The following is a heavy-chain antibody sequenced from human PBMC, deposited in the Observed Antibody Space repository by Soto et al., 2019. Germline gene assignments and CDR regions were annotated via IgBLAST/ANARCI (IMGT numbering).Heavy chain of an antibody. CDR2: ISGSGGST. Sequence: PGGSLRLSCAASGFTFSSYAMSWVRQAPGKGLEWVSAISGSGGSTYYADSVKGRFTSARDNSKNTLYLQINSLRAQDTAVYYCAKDSSMYYYGSGGTRTYYYDGMDVWGQGTTVTVSS. V-gene: IGHV3-23*01. J-gene: IGHJ6*02. D-gene: IGHD3-10*01. CDR3: AKDSSMYYYGSGGTRTYYYDGMDV. CDR1: GFTFSSYA.